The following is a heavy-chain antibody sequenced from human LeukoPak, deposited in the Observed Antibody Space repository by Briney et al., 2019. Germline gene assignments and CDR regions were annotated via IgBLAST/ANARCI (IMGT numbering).Heavy chain of an antibody. CDR3: VREPGPGYFDY. Sequence: GGSLRLSCAASGFTFSSYGMHWVRQAPGKGLEWVAALSHDGNNEFYADSVKGRFTISRDNSRDTVYLQMNSLRAEDTAVYYCVREPGPGYFDYWGQGTLVTVSS. V-gene: IGHV3-30*03. CDR1: GFTFSSYG. J-gene: IGHJ4*02. CDR2: LSHDGNNE. D-gene: IGHD6-13*01.